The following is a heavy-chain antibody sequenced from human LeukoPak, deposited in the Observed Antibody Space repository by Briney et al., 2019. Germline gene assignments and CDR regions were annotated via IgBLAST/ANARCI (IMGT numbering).Heavy chain of an antibody. CDR2: ISSSSSYI. CDR1: GFTFSSYS. J-gene: IGHJ4*02. Sequence: GGSLRLSCAASGFTFSSYSMIWVRQAPGRGLEWVSSISSSSSYIYYADSVKGRFTISRDNAKNSLYLQMNSLRAEDTAVYYCARVLFGGVIANFDYWGQGTLVTVSS. D-gene: IGHD3-16*02. V-gene: IGHV3-21*01. CDR3: ARVLFGGVIANFDY.